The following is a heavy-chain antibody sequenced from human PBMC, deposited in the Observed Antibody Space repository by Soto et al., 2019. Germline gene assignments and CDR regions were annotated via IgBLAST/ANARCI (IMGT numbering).Heavy chain of an antibody. Sequence: QVQLVQSGAEVKKPGASVKVSCKASGYTFTSYAMHWVRQAPGQRLEWMGWINAGNGNTKYSQKFQGRVTITRDTSASTAYMELSSLRSEDTAVYYCARDARTYYDFWSGYYSWFDPWGQGTLVTVSS. CDR2: INAGNGNT. CDR3: ARDARTYYDFWSGYYSWFDP. CDR1: GYTFTSYA. J-gene: IGHJ5*02. D-gene: IGHD3-3*01. V-gene: IGHV1-3*01.